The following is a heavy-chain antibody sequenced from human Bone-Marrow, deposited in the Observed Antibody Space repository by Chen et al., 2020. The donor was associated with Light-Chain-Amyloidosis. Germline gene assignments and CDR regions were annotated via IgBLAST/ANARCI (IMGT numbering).Heavy chain of an antibody. D-gene: IGHD5-12*01. CDR2: IYPDDSDA. CDR1: GYTFPNYW. CDR3: ARRRDGYNFYY. V-gene: IGHV5-51*01. Sequence: EVQLEQSGPEVKKPGESLKISCKGSGYTFPNYWIGWVRQMPGKGLEWMGVIYPDDSDARYSPYFEGQVTISADKSITTAYLQWRSLKASDTAMYYCARRRDGYNFYYWGQGTLVTVSS. J-gene: IGHJ4*02.